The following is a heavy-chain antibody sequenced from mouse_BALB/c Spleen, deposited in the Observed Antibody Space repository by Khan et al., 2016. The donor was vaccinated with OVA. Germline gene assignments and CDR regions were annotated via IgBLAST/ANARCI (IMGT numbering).Heavy chain of an antibody. CDR1: GFTFSSYG. Sequence: EVELVESGGDLVKPGGSLKVSCAASGFTFSSYGMSWVRQTPDKRLEWVATISSGGRYTYFPDSVKGRFTISRDIAKNTLYLQMTSLKSEDTAMYYCARAYYGNDYYAMDYWGQGTSVTVSS. CDR3: ARAYYGNDYYAMDY. CDR2: ISSGGRYT. V-gene: IGHV5-6*01. J-gene: IGHJ4*01. D-gene: IGHD2-10*01.